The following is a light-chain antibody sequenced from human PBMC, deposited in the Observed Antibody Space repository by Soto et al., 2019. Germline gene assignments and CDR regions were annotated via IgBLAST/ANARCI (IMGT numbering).Light chain of an antibody. J-gene: IGLJ2*01. CDR2: SNN. CDR3: AAWDDSLNGPGVV. CDR1: NIGSKS. Sequence: ELTQPPSVSVAPGQTARITCGGNNIGSKSVHWYQQLPGTAPKLLIYSNNQRPSGVPDRFSGSKSGTSASLAISGLQSEDEADYYCAAWDDSLNGPGVVFGGGTKVTVL. V-gene: IGLV1-44*01.